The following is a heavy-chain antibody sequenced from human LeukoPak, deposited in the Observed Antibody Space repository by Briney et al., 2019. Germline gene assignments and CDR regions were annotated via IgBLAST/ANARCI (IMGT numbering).Heavy chain of an antibody. V-gene: IGHV3-20*04. D-gene: IGHD1-26*01. J-gene: IGHJ4*02. CDR1: GFTFDDYG. CDR3: VGSIGTLDY. CDR2: INWNGGST. Sequence: GGSLRLSRSASGFTFDDYGMTWVRQAPGKGLEWVSGINWNGGSTGYADSVKGRFTISRDNAKNSLFLQMNSLRAEDTAVYYCVGSIGTLDYWGQGTLVTVSS.